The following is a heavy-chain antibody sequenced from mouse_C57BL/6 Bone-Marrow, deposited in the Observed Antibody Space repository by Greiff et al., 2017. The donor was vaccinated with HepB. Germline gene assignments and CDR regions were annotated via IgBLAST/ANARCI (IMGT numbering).Heavy chain of an antibody. J-gene: IGHJ2*01. Sequence: EVKLMESGPGMVKPSQSLSLTCTVPGYSITSGYDWHWIRHFPGNKLEWMGYISYSGSTNYNPSLKSRISITHDTSKNHFFLKLNSVTTEDTATYYCARRFDYGSSYYFDYWGQGTTLTVSS. D-gene: IGHD1-1*01. CDR3: ARRFDYGSSYYFDY. V-gene: IGHV3-1*01. CDR1: GYSITSGYD. CDR2: ISYSGST.